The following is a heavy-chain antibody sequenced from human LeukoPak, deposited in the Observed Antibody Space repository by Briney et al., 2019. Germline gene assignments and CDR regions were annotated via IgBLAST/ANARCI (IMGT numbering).Heavy chain of an antibody. J-gene: IGHJ6*03. Sequence: GASVKVSCKASGGTFSSYAISWVRQAPGQGLEWMGGIIPIFGTANYAQKFQGRVTITADESTSTAYMELSSLRSEDTAVYYCARGPHLSSGYDYVDDYYYYYYMDVWGKGTTVTISS. D-gene: IGHD5-12*01. CDR1: GGTFSSYA. CDR2: IIPIFGTA. V-gene: IGHV1-69*13. CDR3: ARGPHLSSGYDYVDDYYYYYYMDV.